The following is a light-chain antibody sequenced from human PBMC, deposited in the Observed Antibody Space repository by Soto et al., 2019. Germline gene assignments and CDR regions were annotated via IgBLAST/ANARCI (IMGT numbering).Light chain of an antibody. J-gene: IGKJ4*01. V-gene: IGKV1-39*01. CDR2: AAS. CDR1: QSISNY. Sequence: DIQMTQSPSSLSASVGDRVTITCRARQSISNYLNWYQLKPGKVPKLLIYAASTLQTGVPSRFSGSGSGTDFTLTISSLHPEDSESYYCPHSYSSWASFGGGTKVEIK. CDR3: PHSYSSWAS.